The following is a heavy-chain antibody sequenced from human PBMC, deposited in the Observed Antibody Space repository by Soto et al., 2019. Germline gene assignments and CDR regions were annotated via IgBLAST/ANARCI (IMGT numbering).Heavy chain of an antibody. D-gene: IGHD3-9*01. Sequence: QVQLVQSGAEVKKPGASVKVSCKASGYTFTSYDINWVRQATGQGLEWMGWMNPNSGNTGYAQKFQGRVTMTRNTSISTAYMELRSLRSEDTAVYYCARGLTPLEYYDILTGYPYYYYGMDVWGQGTTVTVSS. J-gene: IGHJ6*02. CDR3: ARGLTPLEYYDILTGYPYYYYGMDV. CDR1: GYTFTSYD. V-gene: IGHV1-8*01. CDR2: MNPNSGNT.